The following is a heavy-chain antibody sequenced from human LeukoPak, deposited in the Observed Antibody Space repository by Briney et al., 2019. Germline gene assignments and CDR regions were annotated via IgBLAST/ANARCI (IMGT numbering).Heavy chain of an antibody. J-gene: IGHJ3*02. D-gene: IGHD3-10*01. CDR2: IIPIFGTA. V-gene: IGHV1-69*13. Sequence: ASVKVSCKASGGTFSSYAISWVRQAPGQGLEWMGGIIPIFGTANYAQKFQGRVTITADESTSTAYTELSSLRSEDTAVYYCAREGRGYYYGSGSYYNPQAFDIWGQGTMVTVSS. CDR3: AREGRGYYYGSGSYYNPQAFDI. CDR1: GGTFSSYA.